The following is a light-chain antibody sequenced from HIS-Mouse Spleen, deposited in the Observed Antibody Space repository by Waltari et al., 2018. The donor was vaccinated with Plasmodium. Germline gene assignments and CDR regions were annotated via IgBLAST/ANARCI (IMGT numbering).Light chain of an antibody. CDR2: DVS. CDR1: SSDVGGYHY. CDR3: SSYTSSSTPVV. V-gene: IGLV2-14*03. Sequence: ALTQPASVSGSPGQSITISCTGTSSDVGGYHYVSWYQQHPGKAPKLMIYDVSNRPSGVSNRFSGSKSGNTASLTISGLQAEDEADYYCSSYTSSSTPVVFGGGTKLTVL. J-gene: IGLJ2*01.